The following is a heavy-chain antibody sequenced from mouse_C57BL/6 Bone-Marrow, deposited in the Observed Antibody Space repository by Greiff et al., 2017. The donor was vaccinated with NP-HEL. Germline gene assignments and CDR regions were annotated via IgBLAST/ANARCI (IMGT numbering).Heavy chain of an antibody. CDR2: IYPRSGNT. CDR3: ARRTRYYYAMDY. CDR1: GYTFTSYG. Sequence: VQLQQSGAELARPGASVKLSCKASGYTFTSYGISWVKQRTGQGLEWIGEIYPRSGNTYYNEKFKGKATLTADKSSSTAYMELRSLTSEDSAVYFCARRTRYYYAMDYWGQGTSVTVSS. J-gene: IGHJ4*01. V-gene: IGHV1-81*01.